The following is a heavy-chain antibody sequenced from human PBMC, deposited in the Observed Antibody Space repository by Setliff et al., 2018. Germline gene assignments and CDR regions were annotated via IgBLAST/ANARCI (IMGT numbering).Heavy chain of an antibody. CDR1: GFTFSSYG. D-gene: IGHD2-15*01. CDR3: ARTCSGSGCYAGLES. CDR2: IWDDGGNK. V-gene: IGHV3-33*01. Sequence: PGGSLRLSCAGSGFTFSSYGMHWVRQAPGKGLEWVAVIWDDGGNKYHADSVKGRFTISRDNSKNTLYLQMNSLRPEDTAVYYCARTCSGSGCYAGLESWGQGTPVTVSS. J-gene: IGHJ4*02.